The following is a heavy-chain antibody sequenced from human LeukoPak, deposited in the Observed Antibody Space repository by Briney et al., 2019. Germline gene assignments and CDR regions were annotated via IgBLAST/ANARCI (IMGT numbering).Heavy chain of an antibody. CDR1: GFTFSKYW. CDR3: LTIVESVASDI. Sequence: GGSLRLSCAASGFTFSKYWLHWVRQAPGKGLVWVSRINPDDKSTSYADSVKGRFTISRDDAKKTLYLQMNSLRAEDTAVYYCLTIVESVASDIWGQGTMVTVSS. CDR2: INPDDKST. V-gene: IGHV3-74*01. J-gene: IGHJ3*02. D-gene: IGHD1-26*01.